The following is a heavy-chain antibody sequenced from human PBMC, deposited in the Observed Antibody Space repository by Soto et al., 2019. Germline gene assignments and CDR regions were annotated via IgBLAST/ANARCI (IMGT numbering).Heavy chain of an antibody. CDR3: ARGTNFGGVITPFDY. V-gene: IGHV1-69*01. CDR1: GGTLSSYA. Sequence: QVQLVQSGAEVKKPGSSVKVSCKASGGTLSSYAISWVRHAPGQWLELMGGIIPIFGTANYAQKFQGRVTITADESTGTAYMELSRLRSEVTAVYYCARGTNFGGVITPFDYWGQGTLVTVSS. D-gene: IGHD3-3*01. CDR2: IIPIFGTA. J-gene: IGHJ4*02.